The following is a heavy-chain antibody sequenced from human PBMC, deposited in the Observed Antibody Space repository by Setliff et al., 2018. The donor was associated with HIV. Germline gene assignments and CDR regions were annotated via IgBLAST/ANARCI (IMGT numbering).Heavy chain of an antibody. CDR3: VRRGRFYGDFDY. D-gene: IGHD4-17*01. CDR2: MNPNSGNT. J-gene: IGHJ4*02. V-gene: IGHV1-8*01. Sequence: ASVKVSCKASGYTITSYDINWVRQATGQGFDWMGWMNPNSGNTGYAQKSQGRVTMTRNTSISTAYMELSSLRSEDTAVYYCVRRGRFYGDFDYWGQGTLVTVSS. CDR1: GYTITSYD.